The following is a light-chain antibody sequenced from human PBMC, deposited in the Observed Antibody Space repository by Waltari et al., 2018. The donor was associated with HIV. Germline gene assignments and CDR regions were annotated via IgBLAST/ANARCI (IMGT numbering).Light chain of an antibody. CDR1: QSVSSN. J-gene: IGKJ2*01. CDR3: QQYSNWPYT. V-gene: IGKV3-15*01. CDR2: GAS. Sequence: EIVMTQSPATLSVSPGERPTPPCRASQSVSSNFAWYQQKPGQAPRLLIYGASTRATGVPGRFSGSGSGTEFTLTISSLQSEDFAVYYCQQYSNWPYTFGQGTKLEIK.